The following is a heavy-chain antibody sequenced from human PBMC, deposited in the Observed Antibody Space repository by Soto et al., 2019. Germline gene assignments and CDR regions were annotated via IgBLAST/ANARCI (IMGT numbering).Heavy chain of an antibody. CDR1: GDSVSSDSGA. CDR2: TYCRSKRYN. D-gene: IGHD6-6*01. V-gene: IGHV6-1*01. J-gene: IGHJ4*02. CDR3: ARASGYIDS. Sequence: RNLSLTCAISGDSVSSDSGAWSFTRQSATGGVECLGRTYCRSKRYNDYALSVKSRITSNPDTSKNQFPLQLKSVTPEDTAFYYCARASGYIDSWGQGTPVTVSS.